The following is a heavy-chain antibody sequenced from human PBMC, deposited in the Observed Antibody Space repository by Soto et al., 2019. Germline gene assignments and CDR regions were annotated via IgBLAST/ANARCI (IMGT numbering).Heavy chain of an antibody. CDR1: GYTFTSYA. V-gene: IGHV1-3*01. CDR3: ARDRWELLYGMDV. J-gene: IGHJ6*02. CDR2: INAGNGNT. Sequence: QVQLVQSGAEVKKPGASVKVSCKASGYTFTSYAMHWVRQAPGQRLEWMGWINAGNGNTKYSQKFQGRVTITRDTSASPAYMELSSLRSEDTAVYYCARDRWELLYGMDVWGQGTTVTVSS. D-gene: IGHD1-26*01.